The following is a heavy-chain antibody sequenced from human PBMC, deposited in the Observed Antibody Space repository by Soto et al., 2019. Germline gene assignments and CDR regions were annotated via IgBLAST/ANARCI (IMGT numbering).Heavy chain of an antibody. CDR1: GFTFSDYY. D-gene: IGHD6-19*01. V-gene: IGHV3-11*01. CDR3: ARFDSSGPYYYYYGMDV. Sequence: QVQLVESGGGLVKPGGSLRLSCAASGFTFSDYYMSWIRQAPGKGLEWVSYISSSGSTIYYADSVKGQFTISRDNAKNSLYLQMNSLRAEDTAVYYCARFDSSGPYYYYYGMDVWGQGTTVTVSS. J-gene: IGHJ6*02. CDR2: ISSSGSTI.